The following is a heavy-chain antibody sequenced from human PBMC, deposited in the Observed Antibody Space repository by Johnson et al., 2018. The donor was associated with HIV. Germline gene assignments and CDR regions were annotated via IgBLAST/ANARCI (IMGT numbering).Heavy chain of an antibody. J-gene: IGHJ3*02. CDR2: IKQDGSEK. Sequence: VQLVESGGGLVQPGGSLRLSCAASGFTFSSYWMSWVRQAPGKGLEWVANIKQDGSEKYYVDSVKGRFTISRDDAKNSLYLQMNSLRAEDTAVYYCARDDDVKAFDIWGQGTMVTVSS. CDR3: ARDDDVKAFDI. V-gene: IGHV3-7*05. D-gene: IGHD1-1*01. CDR1: GFTFSSYW.